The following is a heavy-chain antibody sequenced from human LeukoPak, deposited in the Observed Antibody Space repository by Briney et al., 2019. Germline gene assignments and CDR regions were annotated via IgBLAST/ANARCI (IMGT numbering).Heavy chain of an antibody. V-gene: IGHV4-59*01. J-gene: IGHJ6*03. CDR3: ARDREYYYGSGSYYYYMDV. CDR1: GGSISSYY. CDR2: IYYSGST. D-gene: IGHD3-10*01. Sequence: SETLSLTCTVSGGSISSYYWSWIRQPPGKGLEWIGYIYYSGSTNYNPSLKSRVTISVDTSKNQFSLKLSSVTAAETAVYYCARDREYYYGSGSYYYYMDVWGKGTTVTVSS.